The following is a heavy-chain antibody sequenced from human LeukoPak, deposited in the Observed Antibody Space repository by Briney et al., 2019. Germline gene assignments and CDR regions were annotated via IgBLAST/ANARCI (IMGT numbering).Heavy chain of an antibody. CDR1: GFTFSSYA. J-gene: IGHJ4*02. Sequence: GGSLRLSCEASGFTFSSYAMSWVRQAPGKGLEWVSSISSSSSYIYHADSVKGRFTISRDNAKNSLYLQMNSLRAEDTAVYYCAREDCSSTSCFGFDHWGQGTLVTVSS. CDR2: ISSSSSYI. D-gene: IGHD2-2*01. CDR3: AREDCSSTSCFGFDH. V-gene: IGHV3-21*01.